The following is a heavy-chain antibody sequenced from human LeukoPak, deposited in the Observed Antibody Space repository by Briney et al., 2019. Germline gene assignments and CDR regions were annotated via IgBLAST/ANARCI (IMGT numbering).Heavy chain of an antibody. CDR3: AHSGVYYYGSGSYSDY. CDR2: IYWDDDK. CDR1: GFSLSTSGVG. Sequence: SGPTLVNPTQTLTLTCTFSGFSLSTSGVGVGWIRQPPGKALEWLALIYWDDDKRYSPSLKSRLTITKDTSKNQVVLTMTNMDPVDTAKYYCAHSGVYYYGSGSYSDYWGQGTLVTVSS. J-gene: IGHJ4*02. D-gene: IGHD3-10*01. V-gene: IGHV2-5*02.